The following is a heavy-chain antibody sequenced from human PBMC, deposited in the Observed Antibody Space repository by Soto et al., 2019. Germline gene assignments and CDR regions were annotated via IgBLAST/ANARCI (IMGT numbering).Heavy chain of an antibody. J-gene: IGHJ6*03. Sequence: ASVKVSCKASGYTFTSYGISWVRQAPGQGLEWMGWISAYNGETIYAQKFQGRVTMTEDTSTDTAYMELSSLRSEDTAVYYCATAGYCSSTSCYGSYYYYMDVWGKGTTVTVSS. CDR3: ATAGYCSSTSCYGSYYYYMDV. CDR1: GYTFTSYG. D-gene: IGHD2-2*03. V-gene: IGHV1-18*01. CDR2: ISAYNGET.